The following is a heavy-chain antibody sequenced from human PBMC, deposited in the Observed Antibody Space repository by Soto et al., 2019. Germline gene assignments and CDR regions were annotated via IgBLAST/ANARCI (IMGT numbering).Heavy chain of an antibody. V-gene: IGHV4-30-4*08. Sequence: PSETLSLTCTVSGGSISSGGYHWSWIRQHPGKGLEWIGYIYYSGSTYYNPSLKSRVTISVDTSKNQFSLKLSSVTAADTAVYYCARGRGVLVPAAIMDVWGQGTTVTVSS. CDR3: ARGRGVLVPAAIMDV. J-gene: IGHJ6*02. CDR1: GGSISSGGYH. CDR2: IYYSGST. D-gene: IGHD2-2*01.